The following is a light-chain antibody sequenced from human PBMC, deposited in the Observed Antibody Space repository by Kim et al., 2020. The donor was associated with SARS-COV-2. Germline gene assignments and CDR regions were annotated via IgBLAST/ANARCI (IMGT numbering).Light chain of an antibody. V-gene: IGLV3-1*01. CDR2: QDS. CDR3: QAWDSSTAV. J-gene: IGLJ1*01. CDR1: KLADKY. Sequence: SVSPGQTASITCSGGKLADKYACWCQQKAGQSRVLVIYQDSKRPSGIPGRFSGSNCGNTATLTISGTQAMDEANYYGQAWDSSTAVFGTGTKVTVL.